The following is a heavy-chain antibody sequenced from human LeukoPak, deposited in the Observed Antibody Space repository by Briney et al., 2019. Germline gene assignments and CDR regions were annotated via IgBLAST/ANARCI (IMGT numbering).Heavy chain of an antibody. CDR3: ATESSLSN. Sequence: VGSLRLSCVGSGVNFGTYAMGWVRQAPGKGLEWVGDISYDGGYASYAAAVGDRVTISRDNSRNTLFLQINSLRAEDAAVYYCATESSLSNCGQGILVTVSS. CDR2: ISYDGGYA. V-gene: IGHV3-30*04. J-gene: IGHJ4*02. CDR1: GVNFGTYA.